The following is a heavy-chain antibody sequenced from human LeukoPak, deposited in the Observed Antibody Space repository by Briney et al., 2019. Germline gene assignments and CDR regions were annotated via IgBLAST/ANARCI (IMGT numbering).Heavy chain of an antibody. CDR3: ARSLVGAVYYFDY. J-gene: IGHJ4*02. Sequence: SETLSLTCTVSGGSISSYYWSWIRQPPGKGLEWIGYIYYSGSTNYNPSLKSRVTISVDTSKNQFSQKLSSVTAADTAVYYCARSLVGAVYYFDYWGQGTLVTVSS. V-gene: IGHV4-59*08. CDR1: GGSISSYY. D-gene: IGHD1-26*01. CDR2: IYYSGST.